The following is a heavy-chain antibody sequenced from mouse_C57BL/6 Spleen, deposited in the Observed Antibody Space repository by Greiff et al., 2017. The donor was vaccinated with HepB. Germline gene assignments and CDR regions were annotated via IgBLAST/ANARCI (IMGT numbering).Heavy chain of an antibody. V-gene: IGHV1-26*01. Sequence: VQLQQSGPELVKPGASVKISCKASGYTFTDYYMNWVKQSHGKSLEWIGDINPNNGGTSYNQKFKGKATLTVDKSSSTAYMELRSLTSEDSAVYYCARWAYDYDGYFDVWGTGTTVTVSS. CDR3: ARWAYDYDGYFDV. CDR1: GYTFTDYY. D-gene: IGHD2-4*01. CDR2: INPNNGGT. J-gene: IGHJ1*03.